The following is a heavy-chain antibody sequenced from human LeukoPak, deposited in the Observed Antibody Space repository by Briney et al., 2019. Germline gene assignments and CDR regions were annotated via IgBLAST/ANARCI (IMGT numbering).Heavy chain of an antibody. D-gene: IGHD5-12*01. Sequence: GGSLRLSCAASGFTFSSYGMHWVRQAPGKGLEWVAVISYDGSNKYYADSVKGRFTISRDNSKNTLHLQMNSLRAEDTAVYYCAKAPRDIVATVFFDYWGQGTLVTVSS. V-gene: IGHV3-30*18. CDR3: AKAPRDIVATVFFDY. CDR1: GFTFSSYG. J-gene: IGHJ4*02. CDR2: ISYDGSNK.